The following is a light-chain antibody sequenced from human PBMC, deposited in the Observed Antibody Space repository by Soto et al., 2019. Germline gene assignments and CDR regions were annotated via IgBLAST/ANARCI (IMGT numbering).Light chain of an antibody. CDR1: QSISSW. Sequence: DIQMTQSPSTLSASVGDIVTITCRASQSISSWLAWYQQKPGKAPKLLIYKASSLESGVPSRFSGSGSGTEFTLTISSLQPDDFATYYCQQYNSYSWTFGQATKVEIK. V-gene: IGKV1-5*03. CDR3: QQYNSYSWT. J-gene: IGKJ1*01. CDR2: KAS.